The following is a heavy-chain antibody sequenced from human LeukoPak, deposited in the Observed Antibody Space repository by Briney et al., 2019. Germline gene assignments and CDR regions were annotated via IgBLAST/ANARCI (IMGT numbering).Heavy chain of an antibody. D-gene: IGHD5-24*01. Sequence: PSQTLSLTCTVSGGSISSGGYYWSWIRQHPGKGLEWIGYIYYSGSTYYNPSLKSRVTISVDTSKNQFSLKLSSVTAADTAVYYCARSHPPERWLQSRYYYYYYMDVWGKGTTVTVSS. CDR3: ARSHPPERWLQSRYYYYYYMDV. CDR2: IYYSGST. V-gene: IGHV4-31*03. CDR1: GGSISSGGYY. J-gene: IGHJ6*03.